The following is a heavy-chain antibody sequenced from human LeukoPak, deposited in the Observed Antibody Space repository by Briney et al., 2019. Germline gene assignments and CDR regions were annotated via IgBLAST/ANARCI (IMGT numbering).Heavy chain of an antibody. CDR1: GHIFSSNSAA. Sequence: SQTLSLTCALSGHIFSSNSAACNWIRQSPSRGLEWLGRTYYRSKWYNDYAVSVKSRIAINPDTSKNQFSLQLNSVTPEDTAVYYCARGGSGTPGYFDLWGRGTLVTVCS. CDR2: TYYRSKWYN. V-gene: IGHV6-1*01. CDR3: ARGGSGTPGYFDL. D-gene: IGHD1-26*01. J-gene: IGHJ2*01.